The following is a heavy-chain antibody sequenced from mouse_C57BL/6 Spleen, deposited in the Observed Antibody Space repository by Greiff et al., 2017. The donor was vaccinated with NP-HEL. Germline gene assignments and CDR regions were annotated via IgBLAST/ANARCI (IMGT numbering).Heavy chain of an antibody. D-gene: IGHD2-1*01. J-gene: IGHJ4*01. Sequence: QVQLQQSGAELVRPGTSVKVSCKASGYAFTNYLIEWVKQRPGQGLEWIGVINPGSGGTNYNEKFKGKATLTADKSSSTAYMQLSSLTSEDSAVYFCARSRGNYRGYAMDYWGQGTSVTVSS. V-gene: IGHV1-54*01. CDR2: INPGSGGT. CDR1: GYAFTNYL. CDR3: ARSRGNYRGYAMDY.